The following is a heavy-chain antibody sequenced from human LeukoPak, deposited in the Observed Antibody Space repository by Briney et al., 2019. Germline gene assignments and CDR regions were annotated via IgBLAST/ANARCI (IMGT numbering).Heavy chain of an antibody. CDR2: INSDGSST. Sequence: GGSLRLSCAASGFTFSSYWMHWVRQVAGKGLVWVSRINSDGSSTSYADSVRGRFTISRDNAKNTLYVQMNSLRAEDTAVYYCSTGSGHAFDIWGRGTMVTVSS. V-gene: IGHV3-74*01. CDR1: GFTFSSYW. D-gene: IGHD3-10*01. J-gene: IGHJ3*02. CDR3: STGSGHAFDI.